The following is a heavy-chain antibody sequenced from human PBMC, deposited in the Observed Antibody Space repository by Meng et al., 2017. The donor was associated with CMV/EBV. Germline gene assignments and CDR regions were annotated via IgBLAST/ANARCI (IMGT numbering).Heavy chain of an antibody. J-gene: IGHJ4*01. CDR3: ARSSGWSRFDY. CDR1: GYTITDYY. V-gene: IGHV1-2*02. Sequence: QGQLVPGGAGMTMPRASWQGPCKASGYTITDYYIHWWRQAAGQGFQWMGWINPTDDTNYAQNFQGRVTMTRDMSINTIYMELSRLTFEDTAVYYCARSSGWSRFDYWGHGTLVTVSS. CDR2: INPTDDT. D-gene: IGHD6-19*01.